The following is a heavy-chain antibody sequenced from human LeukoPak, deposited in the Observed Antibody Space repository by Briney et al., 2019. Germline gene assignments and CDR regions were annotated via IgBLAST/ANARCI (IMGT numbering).Heavy chain of an antibody. CDR3: AKGQTWASVYFDS. CDR1: GFTFSSYA. J-gene: IGHJ4*02. D-gene: IGHD7-27*01. V-gene: IGHV3-23*01. CDR2: ISSSGDDT. Sequence: GGSLRLSCAASGFTFSSYAMCWVRQAPGKGLEYISAISSSGDDTLYADSVKGRFTISRDNFKNTLYLQMNSLRAEDTAVYYCAKGQTWASVYFDSWGQGTLVTVSS.